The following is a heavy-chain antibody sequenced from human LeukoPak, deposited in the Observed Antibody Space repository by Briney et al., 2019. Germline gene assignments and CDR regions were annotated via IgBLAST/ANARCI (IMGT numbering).Heavy chain of an antibody. V-gene: IGHV4-34*01. Sequence: AGGSLRLSCAASGFTFSNAWMSWVRQAPGKGLEWIGEINHSGSTNYNPSLKSRVTISVDTSKNQFSLKLSSVTAADTAVYYCARSYCTSTTCYIVAFDIWGQGTMVTVSS. CDR2: INHSGST. J-gene: IGHJ3*02. CDR3: ARSYCTSTTCYIVAFDI. D-gene: IGHD2-2*01. CDR1: GFTFSNAW.